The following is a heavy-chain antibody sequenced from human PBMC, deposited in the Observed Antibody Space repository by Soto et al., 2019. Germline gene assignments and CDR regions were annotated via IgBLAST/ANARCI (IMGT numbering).Heavy chain of an antibody. CDR2: IKQDGSEK. CDR1: GFTFSSYW. Sequence: GGSLRLSCAASGFTFSSYWMSWVRQAPGKGLEWVANIKQDGSEKYYVDSVKGRLTISRDNAKNSLYLQMNSLRAEDTAVYYCARVNTFLTIFGVVIIFYYYYYMDVWGKGTTVTVSS. CDR3: ARVNTFLTIFGVVIIFYYYYYMDV. D-gene: IGHD3-3*01. V-gene: IGHV3-7*01. J-gene: IGHJ6*03.